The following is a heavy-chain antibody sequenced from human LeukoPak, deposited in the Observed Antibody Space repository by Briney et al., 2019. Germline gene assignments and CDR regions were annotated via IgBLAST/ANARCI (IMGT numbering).Heavy chain of an antibody. D-gene: IGHD3-10*01. CDR3: ARMYYYGSGSYVQYYGLDV. J-gene: IGHJ6*02. Sequence: PGGSLRLSCAASGFTFSSYSMIWVRQAPGKGLEWVSCISSSSSYIYYADSVKGRFTISRDNAKNSLYLQMNSLRAEDTAVYYCARMYYYGSGSYVQYYGLDVWGQGTTVTVSS. CDR1: GFTFSSYS. CDR2: ISSSSSYI. V-gene: IGHV3-21*01.